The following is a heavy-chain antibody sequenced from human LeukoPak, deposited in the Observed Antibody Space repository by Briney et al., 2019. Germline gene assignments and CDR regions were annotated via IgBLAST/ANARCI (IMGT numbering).Heavy chain of an antibody. Sequence: PGGSLRLSCSASGFTFTTYDMTWVRQAPGEGLEWVSTISRSSNYIYYADSVKGRFTISRDNAKNSLYLQMNSLRAEDTAVYYCARATNYWHTLIEFWGQGTLVTVS. J-gene: IGHJ4*02. D-gene: IGHD5-24*01. CDR3: ARATNYWHTLIEF. V-gene: IGHV3-21*01. CDR1: GFTFTTYD. CDR2: ISRSSNYI.